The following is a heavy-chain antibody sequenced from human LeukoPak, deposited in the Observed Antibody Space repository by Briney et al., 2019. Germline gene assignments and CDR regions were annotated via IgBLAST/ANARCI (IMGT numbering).Heavy chain of an antibody. V-gene: IGHV4-38-2*02. CDR3: ARNFYDNTGSY. J-gene: IGHJ4*02. CDR2: IYHSGRT. CDR1: GYSISSGYY. Sequence: SETLSPTCTVSGYSISSGYYWGWIRQPPGKGLEWIGSIYHSGRTFYNPSLKSRVTISVDTSKNQFSLKLTSVTAADTAVYYCARNFYDNTGSYWGQGTLVTVSS. D-gene: IGHD3-22*01.